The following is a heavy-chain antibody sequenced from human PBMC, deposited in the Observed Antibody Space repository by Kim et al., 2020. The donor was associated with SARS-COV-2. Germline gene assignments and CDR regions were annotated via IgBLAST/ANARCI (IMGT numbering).Heavy chain of an antibody. CDR2: IYYSGST. D-gene: IGHD1-1*01. J-gene: IGHJ5*02. Sequence: SETLSLTCTVSGGSISSSSYYWGWIRQPPGKGLEWIGSIYYSGSTYYNPSLKSRVTISVDTSKNQFSLKLSSVTAADTAVYYCARQDQERNWFDPWGQGTLVTVSS. CDR1: GGSISSSSYY. CDR3: ARQDQERNWFDP. V-gene: IGHV4-39*01.